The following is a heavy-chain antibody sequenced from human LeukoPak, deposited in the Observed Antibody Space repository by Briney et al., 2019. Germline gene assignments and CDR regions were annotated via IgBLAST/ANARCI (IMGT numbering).Heavy chain of an antibody. CDR1: GGSFSGYS. J-gene: IGHJ6*03. Sequence: SETLSLTCAVYGGSFSGYSWSWIRQPPVKGLEWIGEINHSGSTNYNPSLKSRVTISVDTSKNQFSLKLSSVTAADTAVYYCARVGITIFAYMDVWGKGTTVTVSS. V-gene: IGHV4-34*01. D-gene: IGHD3-3*01. CDR3: ARVGITIFAYMDV. CDR2: INHSGST.